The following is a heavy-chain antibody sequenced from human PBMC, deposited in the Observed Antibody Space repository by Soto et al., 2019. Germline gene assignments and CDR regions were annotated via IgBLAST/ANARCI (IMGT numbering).Heavy chain of an antibody. J-gene: IGHJ4*02. D-gene: IGHD2-2*01. CDR3: ASFNDRSEPAAILY. V-gene: IGHV1-18*01. CDR2: ISAYNGNT. CDR1: GYTFTSYG. Sequence: GASVKVSCKASGYTFTSYGISWVRQAPGQGLEWMGWISAYNGNTYYNPSLRGRLTISVDTSQSQFSLTLSSVTAADTAVYYCASFNDRSEPAAILYWGQGTLVTVSS.